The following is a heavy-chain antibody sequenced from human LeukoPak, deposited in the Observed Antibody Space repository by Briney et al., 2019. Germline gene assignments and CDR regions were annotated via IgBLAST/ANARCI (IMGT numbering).Heavy chain of an antibody. V-gene: IGHV4-31*03. D-gene: IGHD5-24*01. CDR1: GDSIPSAGYF. J-gene: IGHJ6*02. CDR2: IYNSGST. Sequence: SETLSLTCTVSGDSIPSAGYFWNWIRQHPGKGLEWIGYIYNSGSTSYNPSLKSRISIPIDTSKNQFSLRLSSVTAADTAVYYCARDANDGYGGHMDVWGQGTTVTVSS. CDR3: ARDANDGYGGHMDV.